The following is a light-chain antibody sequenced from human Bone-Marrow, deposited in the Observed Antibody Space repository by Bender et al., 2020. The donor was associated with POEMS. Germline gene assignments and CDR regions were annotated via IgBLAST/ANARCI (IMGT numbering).Light chain of an antibody. CDR3: SSFTGINNPVV. CDR2: DVA. Sequence: QSALTQPPSASGSPGQTVTISCTGTSSDIGAYKYVSWYQQHPGTPPRLLIYDVAKRPSGVPDRFSGSKSGNTASLTVSELQAEDEADYYCSSFTGINNPVVFGGGTKLTVL. V-gene: IGLV2-8*01. J-gene: IGLJ2*01. CDR1: SSDIGAYKY.